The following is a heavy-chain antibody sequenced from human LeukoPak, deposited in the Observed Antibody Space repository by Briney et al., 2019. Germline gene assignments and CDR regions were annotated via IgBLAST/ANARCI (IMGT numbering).Heavy chain of an antibody. CDR1: GGPIRDFY. CDR2: TYHSGST. J-gene: IGHJ4*02. Sequence: SETLSLTCIVSGGPIRDFYWSWIQLPPGKGLEWIGYTYHSGSTSYNPSLESRVAISVDMSKSQFSLKLSSVTAADTAVYYCARTDGKQLPPRFWGQGTLVTVSS. CDR3: ARTDGKQLPPRF. V-gene: IGHV4-59*08. D-gene: IGHD5-18*01.